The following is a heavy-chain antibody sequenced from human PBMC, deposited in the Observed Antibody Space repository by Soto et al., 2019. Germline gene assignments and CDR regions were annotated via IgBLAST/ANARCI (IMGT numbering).Heavy chain of an antibody. CDR2: IFHSGST. V-gene: IGHV4-4*02. CDR1: GGSISGDYW. CDR3: ARGDSGSYLRQGLGYYYVMDI. J-gene: IGHJ6*02. Sequence: PSETLSLTCGVSGGSISGDYWWTWVRQSPGKGLEWLGEIFHSGSTNSNPSLKTRVTLSVDKSKREFSLNLTSVTAADTAVYYCARGDSGSYLRQGLGYYYVMDIWGQVTKVTVYS. D-gene: IGHD1-26*01.